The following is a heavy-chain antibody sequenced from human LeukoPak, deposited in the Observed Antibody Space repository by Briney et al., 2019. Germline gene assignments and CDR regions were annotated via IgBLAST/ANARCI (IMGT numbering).Heavy chain of an antibody. V-gene: IGHV4-4*07. CDR2: IYTSGST. CDR3: ARPERGGYQKSPFDY. D-gene: IGHD1-1*01. J-gene: IGHJ4*02. CDR1: GGSISSYY. Sequence: PSETLSLTXTVSGGSISSYYWSWIRQPAGKGLEWIGRIYTSGSTNYNPSLKSRVTMSVDTSKNQFSLKLSSVTAADTAVYYCARPERGGYQKSPFDYWGQGTLVTVSS.